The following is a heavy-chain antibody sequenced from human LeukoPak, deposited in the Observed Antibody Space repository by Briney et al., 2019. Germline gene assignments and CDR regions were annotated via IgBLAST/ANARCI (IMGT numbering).Heavy chain of an antibody. CDR3: ARDPPSYDFWSGSYYMDV. J-gene: IGHJ6*03. Sequence: GASVKVSCKASGYTFTGYYMHWVRQAPGQGLEWMGRINPNSGGTNFAQKFQGRVTMTRDTSISTAYMELSRLRSDDTAVYYCARDPPSYDFWSGSYYMDVWGKGTTVTVSS. D-gene: IGHD3-3*01. CDR2: INPNSGGT. CDR1: GYTFTGYY. V-gene: IGHV1-2*06.